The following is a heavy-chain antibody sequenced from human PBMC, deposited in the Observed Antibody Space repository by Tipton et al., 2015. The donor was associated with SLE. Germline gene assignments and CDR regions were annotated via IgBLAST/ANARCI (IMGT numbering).Heavy chain of an antibody. CDR2: ISYDGSNK. V-gene: IGHV3-30*18. J-gene: IGHJ4*02. Sequence: SLRLSCAASGFTLSSHGMHWVRQAPGKGLEWVAVISYDGSNKYYADSVKGRFTISRDNSKNTLYLQMNSLRPEDTAVYYCAKRPAYYYDSSGYYYYFDYWGQGTLVTVSS. CDR3: AKRPAYYYDSSGYYYYFDY. CDR1: GFTLSSHG. D-gene: IGHD3-22*01.